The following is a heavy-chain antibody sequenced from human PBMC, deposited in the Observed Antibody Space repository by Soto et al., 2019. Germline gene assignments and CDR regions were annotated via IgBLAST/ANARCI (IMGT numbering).Heavy chain of an antibody. Sequence: SETLSLTCTVSGGSISGYYWSWIRQPPGKGLEWIGYIYYSGSTNYNPSLKSRVTISVDTSKNQFSLKLSSVTAADTAVYYCARVGIRFLEWSRPYYGMDVWGQGTTVTVSS. D-gene: IGHD3-3*01. CDR3: ARVGIRFLEWSRPYYGMDV. CDR1: GGSISGYY. J-gene: IGHJ6*02. V-gene: IGHV4-59*01. CDR2: IYYSGST.